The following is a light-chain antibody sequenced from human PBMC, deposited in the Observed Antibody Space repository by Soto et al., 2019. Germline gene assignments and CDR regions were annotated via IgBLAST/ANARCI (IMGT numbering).Light chain of an antibody. Sequence: QSVLTQPASVSGSPGQSITISCTGSSSDVGSYSLVSWYQQHPGRAPKLMIYDVNKRPSGVSNRFSDSKSGNTASLTISGLQTEDEADYYCCSYAGRSTLVFGGGTKVTVL. J-gene: IGLJ3*02. V-gene: IGLV2-23*02. CDR1: SSDVGSYSL. CDR2: DVN. CDR3: CSYAGRSTLV.